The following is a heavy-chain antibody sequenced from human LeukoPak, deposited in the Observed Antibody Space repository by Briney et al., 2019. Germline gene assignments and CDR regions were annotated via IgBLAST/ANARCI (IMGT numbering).Heavy chain of an antibody. CDR1: GFMLNVYY. CDR3: ARKLGGAQCGGDCFFDH. V-gene: IGHV3-11*03. Sequence: GGSLRLSCEASGFMLNVYYMSWFRLAPGKGLEWIGYICPTGSYTTYADSVRGGFTISRDNAKNLLFLQMNDLRTEDTAVYYCARKLGGAQCGGDCFFDHWGQGTRVAVSS. D-gene: IGHD2-21*02. J-gene: IGHJ4*02. CDR2: ICPTGSYT.